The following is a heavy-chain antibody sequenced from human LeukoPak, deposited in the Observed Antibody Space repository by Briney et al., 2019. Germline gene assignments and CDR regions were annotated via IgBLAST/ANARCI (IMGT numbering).Heavy chain of an antibody. V-gene: IGHV5-51*02. CDR2: IYPDDSDT. J-gene: IGHJ4*02. CDR3: ARWAAVTGYFDY. D-gene: IGHD6-19*01. Sequence: GWSLQISGQGSGYTFTVYSGGWVRQMQGKGLEWLGIIYPDDSDTRYSPSFQRQVTISADKSISTAYLQWTSLKASDTAMYYCARWAAVTGYFDYWGQGTLVTVS. CDR1: GYTFTVYS.